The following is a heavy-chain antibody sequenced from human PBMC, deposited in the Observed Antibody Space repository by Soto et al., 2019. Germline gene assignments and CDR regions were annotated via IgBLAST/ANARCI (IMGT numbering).Heavy chain of an antibody. D-gene: IGHD2-15*01. Sequence: SETLSLTCTVSGGSISSGGYYWSWIRQHPGKGLEWIGYIYYSGSTYYNPSLKNRVTISVDTSKNQFSLKLSSVTAADTAVYYCARDPAGYCSGGSCPLYYMDVWGKGTTVTVSS. CDR3: ARDPAGYCSGGSCPLYYMDV. J-gene: IGHJ6*03. CDR1: GGSISSGGYY. CDR2: IYYSGST. V-gene: IGHV4-31*03.